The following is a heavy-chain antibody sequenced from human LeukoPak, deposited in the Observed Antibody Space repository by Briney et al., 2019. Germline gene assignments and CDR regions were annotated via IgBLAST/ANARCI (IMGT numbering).Heavy chain of an antibody. CDR2: ISWNTGSI. CDR1: GFTFDDYA. D-gene: IGHD2-15*01. Sequence: GGSLRLSCAASGFTFDDYAMHWVRQAPGKGLEWVSGISWNTGSIVYADSVKGRFTISRDNAKNSLYLQMNTLRAEDTALYYCAKDICSGGSCYSAFDSWGQGTLVTVSS. V-gene: IGHV3-9*01. J-gene: IGHJ4*02. CDR3: AKDICSGGSCYSAFDS.